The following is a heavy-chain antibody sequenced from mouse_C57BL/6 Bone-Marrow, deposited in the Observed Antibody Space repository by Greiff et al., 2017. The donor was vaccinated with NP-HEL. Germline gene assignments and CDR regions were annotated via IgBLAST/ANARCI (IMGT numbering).Heavy chain of an antibody. J-gene: IGHJ1*03. Sequence: EVKVVESGGGLVKPGGSLKLSCAASGFTFSSYTMSWVRQTPEKRLEWVATISGGGGNTYYPDSVKGRFTISRDNAKNTLYLQMSSLRSEDTALYYCARHESSLWYFDVWGTGTTVTVSS. D-gene: IGHD1-1*01. V-gene: IGHV5-9*01. CDR1: GFTFSSYT. CDR2: ISGGGGNT. CDR3: ARHESSLWYFDV.